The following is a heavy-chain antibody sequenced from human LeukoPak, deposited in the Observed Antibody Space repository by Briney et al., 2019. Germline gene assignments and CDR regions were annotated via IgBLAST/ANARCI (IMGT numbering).Heavy chain of an antibody. CDR3: ARVGYSSSSLDY. CDR1: RFTFTNYW. J-gene: IGHJ4*02. V-gene: IGHV3-7*04. CDR2: INQDGSVN. Sequence: GGSLRLSCAASRFTFTNYWMSWVRQAPGKGLEWVANINQDGSVNYYMDSIKGRFTISRDNAKNSLFLQMNSLRADDTAVYYCARVGYSSSSLDYWGQGTLVTVSS. D-gene: IGHD6-6*01.